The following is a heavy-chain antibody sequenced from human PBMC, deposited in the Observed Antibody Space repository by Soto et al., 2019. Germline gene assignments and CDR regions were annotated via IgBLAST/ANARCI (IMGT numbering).Heavy chain of an antibody. V-gene: IGHV1-69*13. CDR2: IIPIFGTA. J-gene: IGHJ4*02. CDR3: AREHCSGGSWECHFDY. D-gene: IGHD2-15*01. Sequence: GASVKVSCKASGGTFSSYAISWVRQAPGQGLEWMGGIIPIFGTANYAQKFQGRVTITADESTSTAYMELSSLRSEDTAVYYCAREHCSGGSWECHFDYWGQGTLVTVSS. CDR1: GGTFSSYA.